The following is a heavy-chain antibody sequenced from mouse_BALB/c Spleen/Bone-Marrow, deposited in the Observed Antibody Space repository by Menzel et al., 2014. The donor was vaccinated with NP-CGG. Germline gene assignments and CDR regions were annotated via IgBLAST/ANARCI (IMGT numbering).Heavy chain of an antibody. CDR2: IDPSDSET. Sequence: QVQLQQPGPQLVRPGASVKISCKASGYSFTSYWMHWVKQRPGQGLEWIGMIDPSDSETRLNQKFKDKATLTVDKSSSTAYMQLSSPTSEDSAVYYCARVWDEGSYAMDYWGQGTSVTVSS. D-gene: IGHD4-1*01. V-gene: IGHV1S127*01. CDR1: GYSFTSYW. J-gene: IGHJ4*01. CDR3: ARVWDEGSYAMDY.